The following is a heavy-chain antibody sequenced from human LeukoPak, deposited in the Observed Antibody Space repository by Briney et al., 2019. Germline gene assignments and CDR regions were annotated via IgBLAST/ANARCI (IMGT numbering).Heavy chain of an antibody. Sequence: GGSLRLSCAASGFTFSTYAMHWVRQAPGKGLEWVAVISYDETNKYYADSVKGRFTISRDNSKNTLYLQMNSLRAEDTAVYYCAKNIAAGDSSGYYYYYMDVWGKGTTVTVSS. J-gene: IGHJ6*03. V-gene: IGHV3-30*18. D-gene: IGHD6-13*01. CDR3: AKNIAAGDSSGYYYYYMDV. CDR1: GFTFSTYA. CDR2: ISYDETNK.